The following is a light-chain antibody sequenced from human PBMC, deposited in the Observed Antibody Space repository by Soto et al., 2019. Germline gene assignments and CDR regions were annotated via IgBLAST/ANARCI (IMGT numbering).Light chain of an antibody. CDR2: EVS. J-gene: IGLJ1*01. CDR1: SSDVGGYNY. Sequence: QSVLAQPASVSGSPGQSITISCTGTSSDVGGYNYVSWYQQHPGKAPKLMIYEVSNRPSGVSNRFSGSKSGNTASLTISGLQAEDEADYYCSSYTSSRTLYVFGTGTKVP. V-gene: IGLV2-14*01. CDR3: SSYTSSRTLYV.